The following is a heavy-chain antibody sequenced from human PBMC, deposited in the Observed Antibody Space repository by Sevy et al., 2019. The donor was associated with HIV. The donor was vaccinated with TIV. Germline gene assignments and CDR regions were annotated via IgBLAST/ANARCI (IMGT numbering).Heavy chain of an antibody. CDR1: GFTFDDYT. J-gene: IGHJ6*02. CDR2: IRSKAYGGKT. V-gene: IGHV3-49*04. Sequence: GGSLRLSCRASGFTFDDYTMSWVRQAPGKGLEWVAFIRSKAYGGKTEYAASVKSRFTISRDESKSIAYLQMNSLKTEDTAVYYCTRVEGAADWGMDVWGQGTTVTVSS. CDR3: TRVEGAADWGMDV. D-gene: IGHD1-26*01.